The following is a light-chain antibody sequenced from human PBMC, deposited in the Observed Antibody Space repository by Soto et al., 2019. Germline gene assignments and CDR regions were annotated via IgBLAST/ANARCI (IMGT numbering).Light chain of an antibody. CDR2: GAS. CDR1: QSVSIY. V-gene: IGKV3-20*01. J-gene: IGKJ1*01. CDR3: QRYDSFRT. Sequence: EVVLTQSPATLSLSPWERAPLSCRASQSVSIYLAWYQQKPGQAPRLLISGASNRATGIPDRFSGSGSGTDFTLTITRLEPEDFAMYYCQRYDSFRTFGQGTKVDIK.